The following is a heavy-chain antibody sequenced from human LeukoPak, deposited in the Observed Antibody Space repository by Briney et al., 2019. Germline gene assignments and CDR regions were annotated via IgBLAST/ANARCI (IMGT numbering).Heavy chain of an antibody. V-gene: IGHV4-4*02. CDR2: IYHSGST. D-gene: IGHD3-10*01. J-gene: IGHJ3*02. CDR1: GDSISSTNW. Sequence: PSDTLSLTCAVSGDSISSTNWWSWVRQPPGWGLEWIGEIYHSGSTNYNPSLKSRVNIAVDKSKNQFSLNLNSVTAADTAVYYCARVREDALDIWGPGTMVTVSS. CDR3: ARVREDALDI.